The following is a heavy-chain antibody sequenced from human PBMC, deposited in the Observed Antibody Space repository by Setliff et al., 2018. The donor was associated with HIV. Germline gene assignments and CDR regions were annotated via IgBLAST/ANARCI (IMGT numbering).Heavy chain of an antibody. CDR1: GGSFSGYY. Sequence: NPSETLSLTCAVYGGSFSGYYWGWIRQPPGKGLEWIGSIYYNGNTYYNPSLKSRVTISVDTSKNQFSLKLSSVTAADTAVYYCARHQYCTNGVCYTAGIDYWGQGTLVTVSS. CDR3: ARHQYCTNGVCYTAGIDY. CDR2: IYYNGNT. V-gene: IGHV4-39*01. J-gene: IGHJ4*02. D-gene: IGHD2-8*01.